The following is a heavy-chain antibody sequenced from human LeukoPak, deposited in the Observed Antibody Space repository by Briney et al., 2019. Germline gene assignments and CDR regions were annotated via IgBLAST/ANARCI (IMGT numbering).Heavy chain of an antibody. J-gene: IGHJ4*02. D-gene: IGHD2-21*02. Sequence: PGRSLRLSCAASGFTFSSYGMHWVRQAPGKGLEWVALIWYDGSNKFYADSVKGRLTISRDNSKNTLYLQMNNLRAGDTAVYYCAKEPAYCGGDCYFLLDYWGQGTLVTVSS. CDR1: GFTFSSYG. CDR2: IWYDGSNK. V-gene: IGHV3-33*06. CDR3: AKEPAYCGGDCYFLLDY.